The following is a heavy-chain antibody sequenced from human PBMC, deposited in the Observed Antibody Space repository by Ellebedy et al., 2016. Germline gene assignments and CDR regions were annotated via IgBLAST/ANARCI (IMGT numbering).Heavy chain of an antibody. Sequence: GGSLRLSXAASGFTFSSYDMHWVRQATGKGLEWVSAIGTAGDTYYPGSVKGRFTISRENAKNSLYLQMNSLRAGDTAVYYCARELRMAAGSDGMDVWGQGTTVTVSS. CDR3: ARELRMAAGSDGMDV. J-gene: IGHJ6*02. CDR2: IGTAGDT. V-gene: IGHV3-13*04. D-gene: IGHD6-13*01. CDR1: GFTFSSYD.